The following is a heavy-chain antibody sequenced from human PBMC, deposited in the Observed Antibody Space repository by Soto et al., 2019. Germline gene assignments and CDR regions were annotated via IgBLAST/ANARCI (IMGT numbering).Heavy chain of an antibody. CDR3: ARHGSDSGWFFFDP. J-gene: IGHJ5*02. Sequence: SETLSLTCSLSGGAFNGDYWSWIRQPPGKGLEWIGFVSYSESTDYHPSLKSRVTISIDTSKNQFSLKMISVTAADTAVYYCARHGSDSGWFFFDPWGQGALVTVSS. D-gene: IGHD6-19*01. CDR2: VSYSEST. V-gene: IGHV4-59*08. CDR1: GGAFNGDY.